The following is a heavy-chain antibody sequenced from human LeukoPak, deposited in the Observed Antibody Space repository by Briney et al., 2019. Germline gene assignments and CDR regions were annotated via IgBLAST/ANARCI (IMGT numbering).Heavy chain of an antibody. CDR3: ARDTDTLSSSDV. V-gene: IGHV1-18*01. CDR1: GYTFTSYG. Sequence: ASVKVSCKASGYTFTSYGISWVRQAPGQGLEWMGWISAYNGNTNYAQKLQGRVTMTTDTSTSTAYMELRSLRSDDTAVCYCARDTDTLSSSDVWGQGTTVTVSS. J-gene: IGHJ6*02. D-gene: IGHD6-13*01. CDR2: ISAYNGNT.